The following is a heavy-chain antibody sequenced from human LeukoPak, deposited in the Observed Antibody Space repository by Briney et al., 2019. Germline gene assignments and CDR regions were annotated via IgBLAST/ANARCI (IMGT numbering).Heavy chain of an antibody. D-gene: IGHD3-10*01. J-gene: IGHJ5*02. V-gene: IGHV3-23*01. CDR1: GFTFSSYA. Sequence: GGSLRLSCAASGFTFSSYAMSWVRQAPGKGLEWVSAISGSGGSTYYADSVKGRFTISRDNSKNTLYLQMNSLRAEDTAVYYCAKDAGVSRLLWFGGLDPWGQGTLVTVSS. CDR3: AKDAGVSRLLWFGGLDP. CDR2: ISGSGGST.